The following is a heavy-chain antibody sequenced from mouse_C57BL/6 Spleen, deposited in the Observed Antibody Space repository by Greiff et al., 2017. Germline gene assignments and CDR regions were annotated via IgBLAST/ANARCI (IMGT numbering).Heavy chain of an antibody. CDR2: IEPSDSYT. V-gene: IGHV1-50*01. D-gene: IGHD1-1*01. CDR3: ARKDYCGSSYRYFDV. CDR1: GYTFTSYW. Sequence: VQLQQPGAELVKPGASVKLSCKASGYTFTSYWMQWVKQRPGQGLDWIGEIEPSDSYTNYNQKFKGKATLTVDTSSSTAYMQRSSLTSEDSAVYYGARKDYCGSSYRYFDVWGTGTTVTVYS. J-gene: IGHJ1*03.